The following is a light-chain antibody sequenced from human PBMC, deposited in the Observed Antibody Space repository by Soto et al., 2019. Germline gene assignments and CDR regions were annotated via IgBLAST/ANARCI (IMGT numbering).Light chain of an antibody. J-gene: IGKJ3*01. CDR1: QSVSNY. Sequence: EVVLTQSPATLSLSPGERATLSCRASQSVSNYLAWYQQKPGQAPRLLIYDASNRATGIPARFSGSGSGTDFTLTISSLEPEDVAVYYCQQRSNWPSFGPGTKVDIK. V-gene: IGKV3-11*01. CDR3: QQRSNWPS. CDR2: DAS.